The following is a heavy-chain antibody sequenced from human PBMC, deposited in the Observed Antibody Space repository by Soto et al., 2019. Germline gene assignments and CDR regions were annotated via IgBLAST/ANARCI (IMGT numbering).Heavy chain of an antibody. J-gene: IGHJ6*02. CDR1: GFNVNSYW. Sequence: GGSLRVSCAGSGFNVNSYWMTWVLQVPGKGLEWVAKITQDGSEKYSWDSAKGRFTISRDNGKNSQYLQMNSLRAEDTALSYCARGNYYYHMDVWRQGITVTVSS. CDR3: ARGNYYYHMDV. CDR2: ITQDGSEK. V-gene: IGHV3-7*03.